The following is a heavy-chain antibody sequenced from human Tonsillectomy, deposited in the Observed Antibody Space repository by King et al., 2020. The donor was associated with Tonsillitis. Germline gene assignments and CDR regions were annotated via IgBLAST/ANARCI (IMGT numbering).Heavy chain of an antibody. D-gene: IGHD3-3*01. Sequence: VQLVESGGGLVQPGGSLRLSCAASGFTFSSYAMSWVRQAPGKGLEWVSGISGSGGSTYYADSVKGRFTISRDNSKNTLFLQMNSLRAEDTAIYCCARSSFLEWFSAIDPWGQGTLVTVSS. V-gene: IGHV3-23*04. J-gene: IGHJ5*02. CDR3: ARSSFLEWFSAIDP. CDR2: ISGSGGST. CDR1: GFTFSSYA.